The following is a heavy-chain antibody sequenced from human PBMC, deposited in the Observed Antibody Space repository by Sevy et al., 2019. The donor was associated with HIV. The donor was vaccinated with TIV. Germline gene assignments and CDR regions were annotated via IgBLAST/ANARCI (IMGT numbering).Heavy chain of an antibody. V-gene: IGHV1-8*02. J-gene: IGHJ6*02. Sequence: ASVKVSCKASGFNFASYDIYWVRQATGQGLEWMGWMNTNTGNTGFAQKFQGRVTMTRNTSITTVYMELSNLRSEDTAVYYCARVSGWHLRYGMDVWGQGTTVTVS. D-gene: IGHD6-19*01. CDR2: MNTNTGNT. CDR3: ARVSGWHLRYGMDV. CDR1: GFNFASYD.